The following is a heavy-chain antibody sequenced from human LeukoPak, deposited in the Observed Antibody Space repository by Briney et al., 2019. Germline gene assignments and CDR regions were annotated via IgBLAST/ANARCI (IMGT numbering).Heavy chain of an antibody. D-gene: IGHD3-16*01. J-gene: IGHJ4*02. V-gene: IGHV1-2*02. CDR2: INPSSGGT. Sequence: ASVKVSCKASGYTFTRYYMHWVRQAPGQGLEWMGWINPSSGGTKYAQKFQGRVTMTRDTSISTAYMELSRLRSDDTAVYYCARGGYDYHFDYWGQGTLVTVSS. CDR3: ARGGYDYHFDY. CDR1: GYTFTRYY.